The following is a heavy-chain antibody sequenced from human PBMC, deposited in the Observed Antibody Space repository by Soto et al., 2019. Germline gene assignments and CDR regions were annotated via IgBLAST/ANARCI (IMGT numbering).Heavy chain of an antibody. CDR1: GYAFTTYG. J-gene: IGHJ4*01. CDR3: ARGRYGDY. V-gene: IGHV1-18*01. Sequence: QVHLVQSGAEVKKPGASVKVSCKGSGYAFTTYGITWVRQAPGQGLEWMGWISAHNGNKNYALKLQGRVTVTRDTSTSTAYMELRSLRSDDTAVYYCARGRYGDYRGQRALVTVSS. CDR2: ISAHNGNK. D-gene: IGHD1-1*01.